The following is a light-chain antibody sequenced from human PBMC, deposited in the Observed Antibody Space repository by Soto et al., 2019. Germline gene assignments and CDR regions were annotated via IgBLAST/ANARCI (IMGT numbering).Light chain of an antibody. CDR1: QSLSASY. CDR2: AAS. J-gene: IGKJ4*01. Sequence: EIVLTQSPGTLSLSPGERATLSCRASQSLSASYLAWYQQKPGQAPRLLIYAASIRATGIPDRFSGSGSGTDFILTISRLEPEDFAVYYCQQYAYSSLIFGGGTKVEIK. CDR3: QQYAYSSLI. V-gene: IGKV3-20*01.